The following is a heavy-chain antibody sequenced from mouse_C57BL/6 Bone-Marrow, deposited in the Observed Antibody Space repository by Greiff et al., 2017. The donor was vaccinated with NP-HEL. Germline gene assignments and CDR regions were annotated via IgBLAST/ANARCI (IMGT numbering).Heavy chain of an antibody. Sequence: QVQLQQSGAELVRPGTSVKVSCKASGYAFTNYLIEWVKQRPGQGLEWIGVINPGSGGTNYNEKFKGKATLTADKSSSTAYMQHSSLTSEDSAVYVCARGGIYYDYAWFAYWGQGTLVTVSA. CDR3: ARGGIYYDYAWFAY. J-gene: IGHJ3*01. CDR2: INPGSGGT. V-gene: IGHV1-54*01. D-gene: IGHD2-4*01. CDR1: GYAFTNYL.